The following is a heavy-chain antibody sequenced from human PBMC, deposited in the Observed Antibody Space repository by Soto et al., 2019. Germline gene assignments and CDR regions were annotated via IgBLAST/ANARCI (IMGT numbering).Heavy chain of an antibody. D-gene: IGHD3-22*01. J-gene: IGHJ4*02. Sequence: ASLKVSCKAAGYTFTRYDVNWVRQATGQGLEWMGWMNPNSGNTGYAQKFQGRVTMTRSTSISTAYMELSSLRSEDTAVYYCARGYYYDSSGYYYVPVGYWGQGTLVTVSS. V-gene: IGHV1-8*01. CDR1: GYTFTRYD. CDR2: MNPNSGNT. CDR3: ARGYYYDSSGYYYVPVGY.